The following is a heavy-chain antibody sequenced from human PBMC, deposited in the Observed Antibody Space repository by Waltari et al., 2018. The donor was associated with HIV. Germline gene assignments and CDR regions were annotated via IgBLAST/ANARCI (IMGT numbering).Heavy chain of an antibody. CDR2: VNPNMCGT. D-gene: IGHD6-13*01. CDR1: GYTFTDYY. Sequence: VQLVQSGAEVKKPEASAKVPCKAPGYTFTDYYIHWVRQAPGQGLEWVCGVNPNMCGTIFATKFHGRVTMCRDRSLNTGYMERRGLRYDDTGVYYCARARQQVEYYVDYWGQGTLVTVSS. J-gene: IGHJ4*02. CDR3: ARARQQVEYYVDY. V-gene: IGHV1-2*07.